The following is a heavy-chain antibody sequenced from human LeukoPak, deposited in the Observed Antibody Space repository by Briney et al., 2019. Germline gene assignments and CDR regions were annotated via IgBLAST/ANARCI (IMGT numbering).Heavy chain of an antibody. CDR1: GFTFSNYF. J-gene: IGHJ4*02. Sequence: VQPGGSLRLSCTASGFTFSNYFMHWVRQVPGEGPVWVSRITGDGSSTSYADSVKGRFTISRDNAKNTLYLQMNSLRAEDTALYYCVRLYAYWGQGTLVTASS. CDR3: VRLYAY. CDR2: ITGDGSST. V-gene: IGHV3-74*01. D-gene: IGHD2/OR15-2a*01.